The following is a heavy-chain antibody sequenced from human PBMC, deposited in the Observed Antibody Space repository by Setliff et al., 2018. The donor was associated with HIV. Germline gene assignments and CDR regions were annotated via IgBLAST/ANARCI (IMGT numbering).Heavy chain of an antibody. D-gene: IGHD3-3*01. V-gene: IGHV4-61*09. CDR3: ARDALGGAMDFWSGYYYYYYGMDV. J-gene: IGHJ6*02. Sequence: SETLSLTCTVSGDSITSGTYYWSWIRQPAGMRLEWIGHISTSGTTNYNPSLKSRVTISADTSKSQFSLKLTSVTAADTAAYYCARDALGGAMDFWSGYYYYYYGMDVWGQGTTVTVSS. CDR2: ISTSGTT. CDR1: GDSITSGTYY.